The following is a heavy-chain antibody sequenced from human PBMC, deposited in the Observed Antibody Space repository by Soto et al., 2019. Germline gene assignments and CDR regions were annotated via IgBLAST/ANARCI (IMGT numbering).Heavy chain of an antibody. Sequence: QVQLVQSGAEVKKPGSSVKVSCKASGGTFSSYAISWVRQAPGQGLEWMGGIIPIFGTANYEQKFQGRVTITEDNSTSTAYMELSSLSSEDTAVYYCARDMNLEMATITCCDFDIWGKGTMVTVS. CDR1: GGTFSSYA. J-gene: IGHJ3*02. CDR3: ARDMNLEMATITCCDFDI. CDR2: IIPIFGTA. D-gene: IGHD5-12*01. V-gene: IGHV1-69*06.